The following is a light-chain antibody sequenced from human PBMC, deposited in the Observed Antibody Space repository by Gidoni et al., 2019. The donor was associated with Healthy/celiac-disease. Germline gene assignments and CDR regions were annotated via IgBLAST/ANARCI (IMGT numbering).Light chain of an antibody. Sequence: DIVMTQSPDSLAVSLVERATINCKSSQSVLYSSNNKNYLAWYQQKPGQPPKLLIYWASTRESGVPDRFSGSGSGTDFTLTISSLQAEDVAVYYCQQYYSTPWTFXQXTKVEIK. CDR3: QQYYSTPWT. J-gene: IGKJ1*01. CDR1: QSVLYSSNNKNY. V-gene: IGKV4-1*01. CDR2: WAS.